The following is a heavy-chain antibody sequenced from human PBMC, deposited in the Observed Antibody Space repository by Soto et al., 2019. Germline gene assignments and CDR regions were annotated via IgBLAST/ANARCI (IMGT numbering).Heavy chain of an antibody. V-gene: IGHV4-4*02. Sequence: PSETLSLTCAVSGGSISSSNWWSWVRQPPGKGLEWIGEIYHSGSTNYNPSLKSRVTISVDKSKNQFSLKLSSVTAADTAVYYCARDERSSTSILSPWGQGTLVTVSS. CDR3: ARDERSSTSILSP. CDR2: IYHSGST. J-gene: IGHJ5*02. CDR1: GGSISSSNW. D-gene: IGHD2-2*01.